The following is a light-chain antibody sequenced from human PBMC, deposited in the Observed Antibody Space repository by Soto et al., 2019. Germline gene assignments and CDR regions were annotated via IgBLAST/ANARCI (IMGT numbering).Light chain of an antibody. Sequence: EIVMTQSPDTLSVSPGERATLSCRASQSVFSSLAWYQQKPGQAPRLLIYGAATRATGIPDRFSGSGSGTDFTLTISRLEPEDFAVYYCHHYGTSHFTFGPGTKVDI. CDR3: HHYGTSHFT. J-gene: IGKJ3*01. V-gene: IGKV3-20*01. CDR2: GAA. CDR1: QSVFSSL.